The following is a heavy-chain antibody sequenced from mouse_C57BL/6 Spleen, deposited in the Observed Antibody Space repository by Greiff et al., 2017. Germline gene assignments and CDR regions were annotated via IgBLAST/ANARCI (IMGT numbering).Heavy chain of an antibody. Sequence: QVQLQQPGAELVRPGSSVKLSCKASGYTFTSYWMDWVKQRPGQGLEWIGNIYPSDSETHYNQKFKDKATLTVDKSSSTAYMQLSSLTSEDSAVYYCARRGGSNYGFAYWGQGTLVTVSA. CDR1: GYTFTSYW. CDR2: IYPSDSET. D-gene: IGHD2-5*01. J-gene: IGHJ3*01. V-gene: IGHV1-61*01. CDR3: ARRGGSNYGFAY.